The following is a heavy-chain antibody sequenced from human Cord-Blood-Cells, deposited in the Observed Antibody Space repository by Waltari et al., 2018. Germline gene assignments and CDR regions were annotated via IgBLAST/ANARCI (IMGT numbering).Heavy chain of an antibody. D-gene: IGHD3-3*01. V-gene: IGHV3-21*01. CDR3: ARDPWSGYGFYYYYMDV. CDR1: GFTFSSYS. J-gene: IGHJ6*03. Sequence: EVQLVESGGGLVKPGGSLRLSCAAAGFTFSSYSMNWVRQPTGKGLEWVSSISSRSSYIYYANSLKGRFTISRDNAKNSLYLQMNSLRAEDTAVYYCARDPWSGYGFYYYYMDVWGKGTTVTVSS. CDR2: ISSRSSYI.